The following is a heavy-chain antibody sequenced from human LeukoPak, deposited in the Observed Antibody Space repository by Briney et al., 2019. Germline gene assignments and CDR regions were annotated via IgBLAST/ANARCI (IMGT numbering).Heavy chain of an antibody. CDR3: ARVTDSSSWYRYYFDC. J-gene: IGHJ4*02. CDR1: GGSISSYY. D-gene: IGHD6-13*01. Sequence: SETLSLTCTVSGGSISSYYWSWIRQPPGKGLEWIGYIYYSGSTNYNPSLKSRVTISVDTSKNQFSLKLSSVTAADTAVYYCARVTDSSSWYRYYFDCWGQGTLVTVSS. V-gene: IGHV4-59*01. CDR2: IYYSGST.